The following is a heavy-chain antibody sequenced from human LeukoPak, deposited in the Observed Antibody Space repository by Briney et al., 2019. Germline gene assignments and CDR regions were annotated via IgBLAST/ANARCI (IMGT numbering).Heavy chain of an antibody. CDR2: ISGSGGST. CDR1: GFTFSSYG. V-gene: IGHV3-23*01. D-gene: IGHD3-10*01. CDR3: ARDGYYYGSGSYYKVDFDY. Sequence: GGSLRLSCAASGFTFSSYGMSWVRQAPGKGLEWVSAISGSGGSTYYADSVKGRFTISRENAKNSLYLQMNSLRAEDTAVYYCARDGYYYGSGSYYKVDFDYWGQGTLVTVSS. J-gene: IGHJ4*02.